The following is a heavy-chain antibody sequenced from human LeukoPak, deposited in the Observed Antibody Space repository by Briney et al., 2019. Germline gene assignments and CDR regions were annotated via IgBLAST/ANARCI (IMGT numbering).Heavy chain of an antibody. CDR3: ARDNELSM. D-gene: IGHD1-1*01. Sequence: GRSLRLSCAASGFTFSSYAMHWVRQAPGKGLEWVAVISYDGSNKYYADSVKGRFTISRDNSKNTLYLQMSSLRAEDTAVYYCARDNELSMWGQGTLVTVSS. CDR1: GFTFSSYA. CDR2: ISYDGSNK. V-gene: IGHV3-30*04. J-gene: IGHJ4*02.